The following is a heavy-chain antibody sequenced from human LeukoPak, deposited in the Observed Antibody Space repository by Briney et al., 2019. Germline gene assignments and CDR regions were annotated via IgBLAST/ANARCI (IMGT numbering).Heavy chain of an antibody. V-gene: IGHV3-23*01. Sequence: PGGSLRLSCAASGFTFSSYAMSWVRQAPGKGLEWVSAISGSGGSTYYADSVKGRFTISRDNSKNTLYLQMNSLRADDTAVYFCARDSSNWGFFDYWGQGTLVTVSS. CDR3: ARDSSNWGFFDY. J-gene: IGHJ4*02. D-gene: IGHD7-27*01. CDR1: GFTFSSYA. CDR2: ISGSGGST.